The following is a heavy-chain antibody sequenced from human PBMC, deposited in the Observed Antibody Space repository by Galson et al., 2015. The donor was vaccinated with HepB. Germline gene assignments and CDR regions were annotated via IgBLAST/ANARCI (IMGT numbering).Heavy chain of an antibody. J-gene: IGHJ4*02. D-gene: IGHD4-17*01. CDR3: ARVAHSDYGDHAHFDY. CDR1: GFTFSDYY. CDR2: ISGGATYT. V-gene: IGHV3-11*06. Sequence: SLRLSCAVSGFTFSDYYMTWIRQAPGKGLEWLSYISGGATYTNYADSVQGRFTISRDNAKNSLYLHMRSLRDDDTAVYYCARVAHSDYGDHAHFDYWGQGTLVTVSS.